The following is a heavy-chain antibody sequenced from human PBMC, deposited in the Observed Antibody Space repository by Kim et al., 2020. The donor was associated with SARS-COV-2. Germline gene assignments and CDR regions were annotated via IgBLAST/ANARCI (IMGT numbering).Heavy chain of an antibody. CDR2: IWYDGSNK. J-gene: IGHJ4*02. Sequence: GGSLRLSCAASGFTFSSYGMHWVRQAPCKGLEWVAVIWYDGSNKYYADSVKGRFTISRDNSKNTLYLQMNSLRAEDTAVYYCARDGDYDFWSGYSLTPPLDYWGQGTLVTVSS. CDR1: GFTFSSYG. CDR3: ARDGDYDFWSGYSLTPPLDY. D-gene: IGHD3-3*01. V-gene: IGHV3-33*01.